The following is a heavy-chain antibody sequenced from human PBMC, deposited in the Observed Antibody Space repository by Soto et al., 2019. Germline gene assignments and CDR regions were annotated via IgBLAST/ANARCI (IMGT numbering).Heavy chain of an antibody. D-gene: IGHD3-22*01. CDR2: IYYSGST. V-gene: IGHV4-30-4*01. Sequence: SETLSLTCTVSGGSISSGDYYWSWIRQPPGKGLEWLGYIYYSGSTYYNPSLKSRVTISVDTSKNQCSLKLSSVTAADTAVYYCAREEAQYYYDSSGYPHHAFDIWGQGTMVTVSS. J-gene: IGHJ3*02. CDR3: AREEAQYYYDSSGYPHHAFDI. CDR1: GGSISSGDYY.